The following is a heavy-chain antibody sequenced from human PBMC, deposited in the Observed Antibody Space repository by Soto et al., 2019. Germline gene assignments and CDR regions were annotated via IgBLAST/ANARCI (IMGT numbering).Heavy chain of an antibody. CDR2: IYYSGST. V-gene: IGHV4-30-4*01. CDR1: GASITSDDFY. D-gene: IGHD2-21*01. CDR3: ARSTGRY. Sequence: QVQLQESGPGLVKPSQTLSLTCTVSGASITSDDFYWSWIRQPPGKGLEWIGYIYYSGSTYYNPSLESRVSLSIDTSKNQFPLKLPSVTAADTAVYYCARSTGRYWGQGTLVTVSS. J-gene: IGHJ4*02.